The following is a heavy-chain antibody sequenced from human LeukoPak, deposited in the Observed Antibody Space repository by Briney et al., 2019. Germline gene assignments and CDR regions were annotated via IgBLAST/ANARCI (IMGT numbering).Heavy chain of an antibody. CDR1: GYTFTTYG. CDR3: ARDSFGSGRPLDY. CDR2: INAGNGNT. J-gene: IGHJ4*02. V-gene: IGHV1-3*01. D-gene: IGHD3-10*01. Sequence: ASVKVSCKASGYTFTTYGFSWVRQAPGQRLEWMGWINAGNGNTKYSQKFQGRVTITRDTSASTAYMELSSLRSEDTAVYYCARDSFGSGRPLDYWGQGTLVTVSS.